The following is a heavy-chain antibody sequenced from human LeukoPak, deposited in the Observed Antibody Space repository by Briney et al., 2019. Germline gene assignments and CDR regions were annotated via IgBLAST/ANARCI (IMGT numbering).Heavy chain of an antibody. CDR3: ARDNYYDSSGYVGMDV. V-gene: IGHV4-59*11. CDR2: IYYTGVT. CDR1: GGSISSHY. J-gene: IGHJ6*04. Sequence: SETLSLTCTVSGGSISSHYWSWLRQPPGKGLEWIGYIYYTGVTNYNPSLRTRVTISVDTSKHQFSLKLSSVTAADTAIYYCARDNYYDSSGYVGMDVWGKGTTVIVSS. D-gene: IGHD3-22*01.